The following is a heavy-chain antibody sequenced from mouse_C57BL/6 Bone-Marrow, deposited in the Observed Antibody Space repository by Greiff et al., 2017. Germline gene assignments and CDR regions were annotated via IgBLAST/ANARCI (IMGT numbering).Heavy chain of an antibody. D-gene: IGHD1-1*01. CDR2: IYPGDGDT. J-gene: IGHJ1*03. Sequence: QVHVKQSGAELVKPGASVKISCKASGYAFSSYWLNWVKQRPGKGLEWIGQIYPGDGDTNYNGKFKGKATLTADKSSSTAYMQLSSLTSEDSAVYFCATRGIYYYGSSYWYFDVWGTGTTVTVSS. CDR1: GYAFSSYW. CDR3: ATRGIYYYGSSYWYFDV. V-gene: IGHV1-80*01.